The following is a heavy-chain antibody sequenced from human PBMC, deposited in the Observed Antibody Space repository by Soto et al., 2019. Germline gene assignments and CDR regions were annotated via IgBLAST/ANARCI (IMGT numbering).Heavy chain of an antibody. CDR2: ISSSSSYI. CDR1: GFTFGSYS. CDR3: ARDRKPIVVVPAAKLRNYGMDV. D-gene: IGHD2-2*01. V-gene: IGHV3-21*01. Sequence: PGGSLRLSCAASGFTFGSYSMNWVRQAPGKGLEWVSSISSSSSYIYYADSVKGRFTISRDNAKNSLYLQMNSLRAEDTAVYYCARDRKPIVVVPAAKLRNYGMDVWGQGTTVTSP. J-gene: IGHJ6*02.